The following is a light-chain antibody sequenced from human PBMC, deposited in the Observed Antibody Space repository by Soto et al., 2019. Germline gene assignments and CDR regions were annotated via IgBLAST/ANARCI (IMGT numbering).Light chain of an antibody. J-gene: IGKJ2*01. CDR1: QSVGRN. V-gene: IGKV3-15*01. CDR3: QQYNKWPYT. Sequence: DIVMTQSPATLSVSPGETAALSCRAGQSVGRNFAWYQQKPGQAPRLLIYGASTRATDIPARFRGSGSGTEFTLTISSLKSEDFAIYYCQQYNKWPYTFGQGTKLEIK. CDR2: GAS.